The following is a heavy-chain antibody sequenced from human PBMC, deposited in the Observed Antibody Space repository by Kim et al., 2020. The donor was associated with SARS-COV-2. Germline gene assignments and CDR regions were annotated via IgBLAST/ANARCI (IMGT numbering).Heavy chain of an antibody. J-gene: IGHJ4*02. CDR2: IVVGSGNT. V-gene: IGHV1-58*02. Sequence: SVKVSCKASGFTFTSSAMQWVRQARGQRLEWIGWIVVGSGNTNYAQKFQERVTITRDMSTSTAYMELSSLRSEDTAVYYCAADYDFWSGYPHFDYWGQGTLVTVSS. D-gene: IGHD3-3*01. CDR1: GFTFTSSA. CDR3: AADYDFWSGYPHFDY.